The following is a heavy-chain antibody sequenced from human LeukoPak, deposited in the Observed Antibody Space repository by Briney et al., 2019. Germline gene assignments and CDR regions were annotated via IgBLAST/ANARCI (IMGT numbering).Heavy chain of an antibody. CDR1: GFPFSNYW. CDR2: MKEDGGEI. J-gene: IGHJ4*02. V-gene: IGHV3-7*01. CDR3: VRDRGYSTFDY. Sequence: GGSLRLSCAGSGFPFSNYWMAWVRQTPGKGLEWVANMKEDGGEINYVDSVKGRFTISRDNAKNSLDLQMNSLRVDDTAVYYCVRDRGYSTFDYWGQGTLVIVSS. D-gene: IGHD4-23*01.